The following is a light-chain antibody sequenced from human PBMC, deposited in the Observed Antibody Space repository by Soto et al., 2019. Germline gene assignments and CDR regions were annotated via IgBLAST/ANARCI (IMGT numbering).Light chain of an antibody. Sequence: QSVLTQPPSVSGAPGQRVTISCTWSSSNIGAGYDVHWYQQLPGTAPKLPIYGNSNRPSGVPDRFSGSKSGTSASLAITGLQAEDEADYYCQSYDSSLSGYVFGTGTKVTVL. V-gene: IGLV1-40*01. CDR3: QSYDSSLSGYV. CDR2: GNS. CDR1: SSNIGAGYD. J-gene: IGLJ1*01.